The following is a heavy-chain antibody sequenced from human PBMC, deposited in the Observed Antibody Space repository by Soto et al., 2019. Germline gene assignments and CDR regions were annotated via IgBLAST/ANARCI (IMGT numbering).Heavy chain of an antibody. CDR1: GYTFTSYG. CDR3: ARAPEDCPDCTVTIHYFDY. Sequence: QVQLVQSGAEVKKPGASVKVSCKASGYTFTSYGISWVRQAPGQGLEWMGWISAYNGNTNYAQKLQGRVTMTTDTSTSTAYMELRSLRSDDTAVYYCARAPEDCPDCTVTIHYFDYWGQGTLVTVSS. D-gene: IGHD4-17*01. CDR2: ISAYNGNT. V-gene: IGHV1-18*01. J-gene: IGHJ4*02.